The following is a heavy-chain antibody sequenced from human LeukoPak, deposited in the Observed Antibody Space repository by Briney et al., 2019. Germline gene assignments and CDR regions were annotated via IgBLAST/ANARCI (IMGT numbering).Heavy chain of an antibody. V-gene: IGHV3-48*01. CDR1: GFTFSSYS. Sequence: GGSLRLSCAASGFTFSSYSMNWVRQAPGKGLEWVSYISSSSSTIYYADSVKGRFTISRDNSKNTLYLQMNSLRAEDTAVYYCARAPSRTYYDFWSGQRGYYMDVWGKGTTVTVSS. CDR3: ARAPSRTYYDFWSGQRGYYMDV. CDR2: ISSSSSTI. J-gene: IGHJ6*03. D-gene: IGHD3-3*01.